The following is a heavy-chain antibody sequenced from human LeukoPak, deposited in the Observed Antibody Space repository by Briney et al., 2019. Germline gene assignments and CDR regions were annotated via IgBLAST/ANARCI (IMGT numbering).Heavy chain of an antibody. CDR1: GFTFSSYG. D-gene: IGHD3-3*01. J-gene: IGHJ6*02. V-gene: IGHV3-30*18. CDR2: ISYDGSNK. Sequence: GRSLRLSCAASGFTFSSYGMHWVRQAPGKGLEWVAVISYDGSNKYYADSVKGRFIISRDNSKNTLYLQMNSLRAEDTAVYYCAKDGIAYYDFWSGPYYYGMDVWGQGTTVTVSS. CDR3: AKDGIAYYDFWSGPYYYGMDV.